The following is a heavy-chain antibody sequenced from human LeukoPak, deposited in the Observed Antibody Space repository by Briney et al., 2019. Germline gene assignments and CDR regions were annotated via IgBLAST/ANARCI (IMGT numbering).Heavy chain of an antibody. Sequence: SETLSLTCAVYGGSFSGYYWSWIRQRPGKGLEWIGEINHSGSTNYNPSLKSRVTISVDTSKNQFSLKLSSVTAADTAMYYCARQTFGALYFDSWGQGALVIVSS. CDR3: ARQTFGALYFDS. CDR2: INHSGST. CDR1: GGSFSGYY. D-gene: IGHD3-10*01. J-gene: IGHJ4*02. V-gene: IGHV4-34*01.